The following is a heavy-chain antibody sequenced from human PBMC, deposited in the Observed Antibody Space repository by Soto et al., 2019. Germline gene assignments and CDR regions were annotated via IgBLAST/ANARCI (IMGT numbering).Heavy chain of an antibody. CDR3: AHRGYGDYPRDNWFDP. CDR1: GFSLSTSVRG. CDR2: IYWNDDE. J-gene: IGHJ5*02. V-gene: IGHV2-5*01. D-gene: IGHD4-17*01. Sequence: QITLKESGPTLVKPTQTLTLTCSFSGFSLSTSVRGVGWIRQPPAKALEWLALIYWNDDERYSPSLKNRVTITKDAYKNQVVLTMSNMDPVDTATYYCAHRGYGDYPRDNWFDPWGQGTLVTVSS.